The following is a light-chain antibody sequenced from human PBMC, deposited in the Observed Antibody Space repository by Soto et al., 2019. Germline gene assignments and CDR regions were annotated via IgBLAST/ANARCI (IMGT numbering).Light chain of an antibody. V-gene: IGKV3-15*01. CDR2: FAS. CDR3: QQRTKFLWT. Sequence: EIVMTQSPATLSVSPGEKATLSCRASQSVSNNLAWYQQKPGQAPRLLIYFASTRATGIPARFSGSGSGTEFSLTISSLQSEDFAVYFCQQRTKFLWTFGQGTKVDI. CDR1: QSVSNN. J-gene: IGKJ1*01.